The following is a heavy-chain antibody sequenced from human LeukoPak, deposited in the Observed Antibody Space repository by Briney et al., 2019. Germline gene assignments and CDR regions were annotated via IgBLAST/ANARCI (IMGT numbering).Heavy chain of an antibody. Sequence: PSETLSLTCTVSGGSISSYYWSWIRQPPGKGLEWIGYIYYSGSTNYNPSLKSRVTISVDTSKNQFSQKLSSVTAADTAVYYCARVSTTDAFDIWGQGTMVTVSS. J-gene: IGHJ3*02. CDR2: IYYSGST. CDR3: ARVSTTDAFDI. D-gene: IGHD1-14*01. V-gene: IGHV4-59*08. CDR1: GGSISSYY.